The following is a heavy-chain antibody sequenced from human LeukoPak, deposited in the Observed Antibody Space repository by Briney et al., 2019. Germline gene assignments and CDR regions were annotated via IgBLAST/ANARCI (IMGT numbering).Heavy chain of an antibody. CDR3: ARGRDERTVTTLPDY. J-gene: IGHJ4*02. D-gene: IGHD4-17*01. CDR2: ISAYNGNT. Sequence: ASVKVSCKASGYTFSSYGISWVRQAPGQGLEWMGWISAYNGNTNYAQKYQGRVTMTTDTSTSTVYMELRSLRSDDTAVYYCARGRDERTVTTLPDYWGQGTLVTVSS. CDR1: GYTFSSYG. V-gene: IGHV1-18*01.